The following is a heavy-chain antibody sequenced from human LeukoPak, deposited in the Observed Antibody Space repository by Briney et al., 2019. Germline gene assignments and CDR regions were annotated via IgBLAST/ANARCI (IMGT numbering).Heavy chain of an antibody. D-gene: IGHD1-26*01. Sequence: SETLSLTCAGYGGPFSGYYWGWIRQPPGKGPEWIGSIYYSGSNYYNPSLKSRVPISVDTSKNQFSLQLSSVPAADTAVYSCARDSGTYSWDYYYSSGMDVWGQGTTVTVSS. CDR3: ARDSGTYSWDYYYSSGMDV. V-gene: IGHV4-39*01. CDR2: IYYSGSN. CDR1: GGPFSGYY. J-gene: IGHJ6*02.